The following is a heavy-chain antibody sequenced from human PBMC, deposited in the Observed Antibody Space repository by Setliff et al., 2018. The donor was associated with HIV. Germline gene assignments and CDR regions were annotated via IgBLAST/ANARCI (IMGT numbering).Heavy chain of an antibody. CDR2: VSTTDGA. J-gene: IGHJ5*01. Sequence: ASETLSLTCRVSGTTFNSYSWEWIRQPPGKRLEWIGSVSTTDGATYNPSLQSRVSMSVDTSKMQVSLHLTSVTAADTAVYYCSRGSAAGTGLPPRDSWGQGILVTVSS. CDR1: GTTFNSYS. V-gene: IGHV4-4*08. D-gene: IGHD1-1*01. CDR3: SRGSAAGTGLPPRDS.